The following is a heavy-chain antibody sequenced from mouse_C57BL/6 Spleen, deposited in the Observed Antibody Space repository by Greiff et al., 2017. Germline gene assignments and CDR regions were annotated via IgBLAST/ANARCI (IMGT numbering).Heavy chain of an antibody. CDR3: ARQPSGRFDY. Sequence: EVQLVESGGGLVKPGGSLKLSCAASGFTFSSYTMSWVRQTPEKRLEWVATISGGGGNTYYPDSVKGRFTISRDNAKNTLYLQMSSLRSEDTAVYYCARQPSGRFDYWGQGTTLTVSS. CDR2: ISGGGGNT. V-gene: IGHV5-9*04. J-gene: IGHJ2*01. D-gene: IGHD3-1*01. CDR1: GFTFSSYT.